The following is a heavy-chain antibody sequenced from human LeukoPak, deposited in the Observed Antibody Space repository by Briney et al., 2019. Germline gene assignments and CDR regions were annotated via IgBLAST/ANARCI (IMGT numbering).Heavy chain of an antibody. CDR3: AARGASSSSLRPLDF. Sequence: ASVTVSCKASGYTFTNYDIHWVRQATGQGPEWMGWMNPNSGNTGYAQKFQGRVTMTRNTSISTAYMELSSLSSDDTAVYYCAARGASSSSLRPLDFWGQGTLVTVSS. CDR2: MNPNSGNT. CDR1: GYTFTNYD. J-gene: IGHJ4*02. V-gene: IGHV1-8*01. D-gene: IGHD6-6*01.